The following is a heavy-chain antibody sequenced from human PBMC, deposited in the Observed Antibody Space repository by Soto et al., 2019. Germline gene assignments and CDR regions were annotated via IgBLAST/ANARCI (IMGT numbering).Heavy chain of an antibody. D-gene: IGHD5-12*01. CDR2: IYPEDSDT. V-gene: IGHV5-51*01. J-gene: IGHJ3*02. CDR1: GYIFTNNW. CDR3: ERGYSSLADDAFDI. Sequence: GESLKISCKGAGYIFTNNWIGLVRQIPGKGLVWMGIIYPEDSDTRYSPSFQGQVTISADKSISSAYLQWRSLKASDTAMYYCERGYSSLADDAFDIWGQGTMVTVSS.